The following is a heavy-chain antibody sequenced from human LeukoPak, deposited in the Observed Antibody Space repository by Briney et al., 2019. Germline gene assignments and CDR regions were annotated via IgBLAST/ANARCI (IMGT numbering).Heavy chain of an antibody. V-gene: IGHV1-2*06. J-gene: IGHJ4*02. D-gene: IGHD6-13*01. CDR1: GYTFTGNY. CDR2: INPNGGGT. Sequence: ASVKVSCKASGYTFTGNYMHWVRQTPGHGLEWMGRINPNGGGTNYAQKFQGRVTMTRDTSISTAYMELSRLRSDDTAVYYCARVSTRIAAAGLNYWGQGTLVTVSS. CDR3: ARVSTRIAAAGLNY.